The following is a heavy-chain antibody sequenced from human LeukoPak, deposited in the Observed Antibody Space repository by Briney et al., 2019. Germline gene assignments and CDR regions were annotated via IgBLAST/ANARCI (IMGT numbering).Heavy chain of an antibody. D-gene: IGHD1-26*01. V-gene: IGHV1-46*01. CDR3: ARVSGSYRLFDY. CDR2: INPSGGST. CDR1: GYTFTSYY. Sequence: ASVKVSCKASGYTFTSYYMHWVRQAPGQGLEWMGIINPSGGSTSYAQKFQGRVTMTRDMSTSTVYMELSSLRSEDTAVYYCARVSGSYRLFDYWGQGTLVTVSS. J-gene: IGHJ4*02.